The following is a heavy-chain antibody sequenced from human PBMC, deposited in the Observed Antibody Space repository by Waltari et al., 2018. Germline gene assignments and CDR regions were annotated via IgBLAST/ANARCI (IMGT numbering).Heavy chain of an antibody. J-gene: IGHJ4*02. CDR3: ARGERWLQVNY. V-gene: IGHV4-59*01. CDR2: IYYSGST. CDR1: GGSISSYY. D-gene: IGHD5-12*01. Sequence: QVQLQESGPGLVKPSETLSLTCTVSGGSISSYYWSWIRQPPGKGLEWIGYIYYSGSTNYNPSLKSRVTISVDTSKNQFSLKLSAVTAADTAVYYCARGERWLQVNYWGQGTLVTVSS.